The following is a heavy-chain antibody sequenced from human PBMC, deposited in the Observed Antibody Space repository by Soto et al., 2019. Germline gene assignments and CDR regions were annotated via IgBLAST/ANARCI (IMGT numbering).Heavy chain of an antibody. Sequence: GESLKISCMGSGYKVSTWHNFTSYWIAWVRQMPGEGLEWMGKIDPSDSYTTYSPSFQGHVTMSLDKSINTAYLQWSSLEASDSAMFYCARPDCGGTGCKLLPYWGQGTQVTVSS. CDR3: ARPDCGGTGCKLLPY. CDR2: IDPSDSYT. CDR1: GYKVSTWHNFTSYW. V-gene: IGHV5-10-1*01. J-gene: IGHJ1*01. D-gene: IGHD2-15*01.